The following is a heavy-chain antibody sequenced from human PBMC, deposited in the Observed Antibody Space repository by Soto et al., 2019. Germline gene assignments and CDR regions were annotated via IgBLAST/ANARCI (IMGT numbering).Heavy chain of an antibody. Sequence: QVQLVQSGAEVRKPGSSVKVSCKASGGTFSSYTISWVRQAPGQGLQWMGGIIPIFGTTNYAQKFQGRVTFTSDESTSTAYMDLSSLRSEDTAVYYCARHISYQLLFSGFDYWGQGTPVTVSS. CDR2: IIPIFGTT. J-gene: IGHJ4*02. V-gene: IGHV1-69*01. D-gene: IGHD2-2*01. CDR1: GGTFSSYT. CDR3: ARHISYQLLFSGFDY.